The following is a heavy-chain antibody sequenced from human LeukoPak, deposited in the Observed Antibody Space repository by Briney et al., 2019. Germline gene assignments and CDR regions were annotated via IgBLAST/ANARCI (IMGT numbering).Heavy chain of an antibody. Sequence: SETVSLTCTVSGGSISSYYWNWIRQSPGKGLEWIGYMYYTGSSNYNPSLKGRVTISVDTFKKQFSLNLTSVTAADTAVCYCAAVNDYGCTVDYWGQGTLVT. CDR1: GGSISSYY. V-gene: IGHV4-59*01. J-gene: IGHJ4*02. CDR2: MYYTGSS. D-gene: IGHD4-23*01. CDR3: AAVNDYGCTVDY.